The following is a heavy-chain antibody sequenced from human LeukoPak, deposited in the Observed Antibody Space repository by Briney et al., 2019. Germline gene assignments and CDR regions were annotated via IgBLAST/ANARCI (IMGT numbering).Heavy chain of an antibody. CDR1: GYTLTEFS. CDR2: FDPEDGET. D-gene: IGHD3-22*01. Sequence: ASVEVSCKVSGYTLTEFSMHWVRQAPGKGLEWMGRFDPEDGETIYAQTFQGRVTMTEDTATDTAYMDLSSLRSEDTAVYYCAITREYYPDSSGYVDYWGQGTLVTVSS. J-gene: IGHJ4*02. CDR3: AITREYYPDSSGYVDY. V-gene: IGHV1-24*01.